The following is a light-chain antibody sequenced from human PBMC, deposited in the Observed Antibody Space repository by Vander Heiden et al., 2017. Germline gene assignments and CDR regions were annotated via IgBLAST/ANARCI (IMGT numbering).Light chain of an antibody. CDR1: QSVSSN. CDR2: DAS. Sequence: EIVITQSPATLSMSPGQRATLSCRARQSVSSNLVWYQQRPGQAPRLLTYDASIRATGIPARFSSSGSGTEFTLTISSLQSEDSAVYYCQHYNNWPWTVGRGTKVEI. V-gene: IGKV3-15*01. CDR3: QHYNNWPWT. J-gene: IGKJ1*01.